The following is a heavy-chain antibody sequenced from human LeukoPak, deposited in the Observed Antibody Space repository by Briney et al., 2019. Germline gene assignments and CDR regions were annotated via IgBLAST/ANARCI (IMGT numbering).Heavy chain of an antibody. CDR2: ISAYNGNT. CDR1: GYTFTSYG. Sequence: ASVKVSCKASGYTFTSYGISWVRQAPGQGLEWMGWISAYNGNTNYVQKLQGRVTMTTDTSTSTAYMELRSLRSDDTAAYYCARERSYDFWSGYPDYYYYMDVWGKGTTVTVSS. V-gene: IGHV1-18*01. CDR3: ARERSYDFWSGYPDYYYYMDV. J-gene: IGHJ6*03. D-gene: IGHD3-3*01.